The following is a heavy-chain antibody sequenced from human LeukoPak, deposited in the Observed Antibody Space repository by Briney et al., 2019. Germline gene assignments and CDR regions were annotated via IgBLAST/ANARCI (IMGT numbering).Heavy chain of an antibody. V-gene: IGHV4-39*01. J-gene: IGHJ4*02. CDR1: GGSISSTSYY. Sequence: SETLPLTCTVSGGSISSTSYYWGWIRQPPGKGLEWIGSIHYGGSTYYNPSLKSRVTISIDTSKNQFSLKLSSVTATDTAVYYCARHSTGGFDYWGQGTLVTVSS. CDR2: IHYGGST. CDR3: ARHSTGGFDY. D-gene: IGHD7-27*01.